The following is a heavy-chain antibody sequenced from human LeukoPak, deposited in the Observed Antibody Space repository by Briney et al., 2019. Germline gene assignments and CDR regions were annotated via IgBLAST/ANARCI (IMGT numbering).Heavy chain of an antibody. V-gene: IGHV4-4*02. D-gene: IGHD3-10*01. CDR2: VYHSGST. CDR3: ARAKRSYSKRKDVYYFDY. Sequence: RWVRQDPGTGREWTGEVYHSGSTNYNLPLTSPDTISVHTPKHQFSLKLPSVTAADTAMYYCARAKRSYSKRKDVYYFDYWGQGTLVTVSS. J-gene: IGHJ4*02.